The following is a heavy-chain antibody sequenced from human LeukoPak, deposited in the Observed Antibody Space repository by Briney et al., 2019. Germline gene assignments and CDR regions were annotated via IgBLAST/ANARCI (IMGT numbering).Heavy chain of an antibody. CDR2: ISGSGGST. V-gene: IGHV3-23*01. Sequence: GGSLRLSCAASGFTFSSYAMSWVRQAPGKGLEWVSAISGSGGSTYYADSVKGRFTISRDNSKNTLYLQMNSLRAEDTAVYYCAKAAYYDSSGYYYRGNAFDIWGQGTMVTVSS. J-gene: IGHJ3*02. D-gene: IGHD3-22*01. CDR1: GFTFSSYA. CDR3: AKAAYYDSSGYYYRGNAFDI.